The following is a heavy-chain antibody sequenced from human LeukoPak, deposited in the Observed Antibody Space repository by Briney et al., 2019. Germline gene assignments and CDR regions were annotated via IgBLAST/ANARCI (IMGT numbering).Heavy chain of an antibody. Sequence: SETLSLTCTVSGGSISSYYWSWIRQPPGKGLEWIGYIYYSGSTNYNPSLKSRVTISVDTSKNQFSLKLSSVTAADTAVYYCARGGSSGYYYVWGTHFDYWGQGTLVTVSS. CDR3: ARGGSSGYYYVWGTHFDY. CDR1: GGSISSYY. D-gene: IGHD3-22*01. J-gene: IGHJ4*02. CDR2: IYYSGST. V-gene: IGHV4-59*08.